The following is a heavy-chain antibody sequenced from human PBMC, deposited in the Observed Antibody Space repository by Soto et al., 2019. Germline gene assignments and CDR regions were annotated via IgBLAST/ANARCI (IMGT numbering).Heavy chain of an antibody. J-gene: IGHJ6*03. V-gene: IGHV3-21*01. D-gene: IGHD3-3*01. Sequence: GGSLRLSCAASGFTFSSYSMNWVRQAPGKGLEWVSSISSSSSYIYYADSVKGRFTISRDNAKNSLYLQMNSLRAEDTAVYYCAREIHDFWSGSYYYYYYMDVWGKGTTVTVSS. CDR3: AREIHDFWSGSYYYYYYMDV. CDR2: ISSSSSYI. CDR1: GFTFSSYS.